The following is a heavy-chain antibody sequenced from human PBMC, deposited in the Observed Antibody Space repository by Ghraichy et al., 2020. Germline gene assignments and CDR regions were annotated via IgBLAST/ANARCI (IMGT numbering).Heavy chain of an antibody. CDR1: GFTLSNYA. Sequence: LSLTCAASGFTLSNYAVSWVRQAPGKGPEWVSAISGSDDDTYYGDSVKGRFTISRDSSKNTLYLQMNSLRAEDTAVYYCAKPPYSSALFDYWGHGTLVTVSS. D-gene: IGHD6-19*01. CDR2: ISGSDDDT. V-gene: IGHV3-23*01. J-gene: IGHJ4*01. CDR3: AKPPYSSALFDY.